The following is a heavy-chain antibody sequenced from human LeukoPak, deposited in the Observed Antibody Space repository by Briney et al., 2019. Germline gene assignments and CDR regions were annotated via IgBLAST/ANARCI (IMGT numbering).Heavy chain of an antibody. CDR2: IYYTGST. CDR1: GVSISSHY. CDR3: ASAGTPRYFDF. Sequence: PSETLSLTSTVSGVSISSHYWSWIRQSPGKGLEWIGNIYYTGSTNYNPSLKSRVDISIDTSKKQFSLTLSSVTAADAAVYYCASAGTPRYFDFWGQGPLVTVSS. V-gene: IGHV4-59*11. J-gene: IGHJ4*02.